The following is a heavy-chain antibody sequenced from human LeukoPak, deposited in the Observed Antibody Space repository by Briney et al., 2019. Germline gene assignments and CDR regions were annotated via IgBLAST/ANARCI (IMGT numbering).Heavy chain of an antibody. D-gene: IGHD1-1*01. J-gene: IGHJ4*02. CDR2: IPNSGNT. CDR3: ARLAGHHNNGRFDF. CDR1: GGSIRDYY. Sequence: PSETLSLTCTVSGGSIRDYYWSWIRQSPERGLEFIGYIPNSGNTEYNPSLKSRVTISVDTSKNQFSLKVRSVTAADSAVYFCARLAGHHNNGRFDFWGQGVLVSVSS. V-gene: IGHV4-4*08.